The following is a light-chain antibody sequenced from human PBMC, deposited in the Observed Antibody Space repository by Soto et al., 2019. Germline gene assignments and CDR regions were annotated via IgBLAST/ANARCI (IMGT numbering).Light chain of an antibody. J-gene: IGKJ1*01. CDR3: QQYYSTPRT. Sequence: DIVMTQYPDSLAVYLGEGATINCKSSQRVLYSSNNKNYLAWYQKKPGQPPKLLIYWASTRESGVPDRISGSGSESDFTLTISILQTEDVAVYYCQQYYSTPRTLIQRTQVE. CDR2: WAS. CDR1: QRVLYSSNNKNY. V-gene: IGKV4-1*01.